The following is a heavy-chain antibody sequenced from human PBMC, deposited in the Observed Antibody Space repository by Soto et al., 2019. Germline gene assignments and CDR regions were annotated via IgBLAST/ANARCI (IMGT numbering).Heavy chain of an antibody. CDR3: ARDTSGSYHY. V-gene: IGHV4-39*02. CDR2: IYYSGST. D-gene: IGHD1-26*01. Sequence: QLQLQESGPGLVKPSETLSLTCTVSGSSVSSSSYYWGWIHQPPGKGLEWIGSIYYSGSTYYNPSLKSRVTISVDTSQNQFSLKLSSVTAADTAVYYCARDTSGSYHYWGQGTLVTVSS. J-gene: IGHJ4*02. CDR1: GSSVSSSSYY.